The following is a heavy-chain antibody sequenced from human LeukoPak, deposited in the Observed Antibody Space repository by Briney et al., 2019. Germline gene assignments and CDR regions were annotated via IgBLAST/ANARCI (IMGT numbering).Heavy chain of an antibody. V-gene: IGHV3-74*01. CDR1: GFTFSSYW. J-gene: IGHJ4*02. Sequence: GGSLRLSGAASGFTFSSYWMHWVRQVPGKGLVGVARINPGGSSITYADSVKVRFTISRDNAKNTLYLQMDSLRAEDTGVYYCARSNQADDYWGQGTLVTVSS. CDR3: ARSNQADDY. D-gene: IGHD1-14*01. CDR2: INPGGSSI.